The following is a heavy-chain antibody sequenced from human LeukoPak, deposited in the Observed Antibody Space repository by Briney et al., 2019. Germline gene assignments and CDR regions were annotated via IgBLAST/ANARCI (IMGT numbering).Heavy chain of an antibody. CDR1: GFTVSSSY. D-gene: IGHD3-10*01. J-gene: IGHJ4*02. CDR2: IFGGGNT. V-gene: IGHV3-66*02. CDR3: ARDNYGSGSYSRYFDY. Sequence: GGSLRLSCAASGFTVSSSYMSWVRQAPGKGLEWVSVIFGGGNTYYADSVKGRFTISRDNSKNTRHLQMNSLRVEDTAVYYCARDNYGSGSYSRYFDYWGLGTLVTVSS.